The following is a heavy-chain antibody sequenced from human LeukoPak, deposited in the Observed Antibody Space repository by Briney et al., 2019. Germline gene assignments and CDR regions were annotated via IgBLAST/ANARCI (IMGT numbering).Heavy chain of an antibody. CDR2: IYYSGTT. V-gene: IGHV4-31*03. CDR1: GGSISSGGHY. CDR3: ARSNYGSESYYNN. D-gene: IGHD3-10*01. Sequence: SETLSLACTVSGGSISSGGHYWSWIRQHPGKGLEWIGYIYYSGTTYYNPPLQSRVTISVDTSKNQFSLKLSSVTAADTAVYYCARSNYGSESYYNNWGQGTLVTVSS. J-gene: IGHJ4*02.